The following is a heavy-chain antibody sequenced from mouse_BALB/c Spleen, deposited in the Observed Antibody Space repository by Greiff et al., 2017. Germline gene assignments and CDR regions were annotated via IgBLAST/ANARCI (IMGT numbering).Heavy chain of an antibody. Sequence: EVKLEESGGGLVKPGGSLKLSCAASGFTFSSYAMSWVRQSPEKRLEWVAEISSGGSYTYYPDTVTGRFTISRDNAKNTLYLEMSSLRSEDTAMYYCAREYFDYWGQGTTLTVSS. V-gene: IGHV5-9-4*01. J-gene: IGHJ2*01. CDR1: GFTFSSYA. CDR3: AREYFDY. CDR2: ISSGGSYT.